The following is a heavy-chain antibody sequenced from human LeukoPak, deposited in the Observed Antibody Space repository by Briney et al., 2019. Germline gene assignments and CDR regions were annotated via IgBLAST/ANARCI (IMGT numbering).Heavy chain of an antibody. J-gene: IGHJ4*02. Sequence: GGSLRLSCAASGFTFDDYAMHWVRQAPGKGLEWVSGISWNSGSIAYADSVKGRFTISRGNAKNSLYLQMNSLRAEDTALYYCAKDIVDYYGSGSYYNVGFDYWGQGTLVTVSS. CDR2: ISWNSGSI. CDR3: AKDIVDYYGSGSYYNVGFDY. CDR1: GFTFDDYA. D-gene: IGHD3-10*01. V-gene: IGHV3-9*01.